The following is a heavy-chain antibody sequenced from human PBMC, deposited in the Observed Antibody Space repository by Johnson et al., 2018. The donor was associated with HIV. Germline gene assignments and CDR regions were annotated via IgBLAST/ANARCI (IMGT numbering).Heavy chain of an antibody. J-gene: IGHJ3*02. CDR2: ISYDGSNK. Sequence: VQLVESGGGVVQPGRSLRLSCAASGFTFSSYAMHWVRQAPGKGLEWVAVISYDGSNKYYADSVKGRFTISRDNSKNTLYLQMNSLRAEDTAVYYCARDWSLNSREVAFDIWGQGTMVTVSS. CDR1: GFTFSSYA. D-gene: IGHD1-26*01. V-gene: IGHV3-30-3*01. CDR3: ARDWSLNSREVAFDI.